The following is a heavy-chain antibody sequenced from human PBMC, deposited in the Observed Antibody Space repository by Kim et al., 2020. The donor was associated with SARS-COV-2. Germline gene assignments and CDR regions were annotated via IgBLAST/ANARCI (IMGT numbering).Heavy chain of an antibody. V-gene: IGHV1-3*01. Sequence: GNGNTKYPQKFQGRVTITRDTSASTAYMELSSLRSEDTAVYYCARGSGWLWGQGTLVTVSS. D-gene: IGHD6-19*01. CDR3: ARGSGWL. J-gene: IGHJ4*02. CDR2: GNGNT.